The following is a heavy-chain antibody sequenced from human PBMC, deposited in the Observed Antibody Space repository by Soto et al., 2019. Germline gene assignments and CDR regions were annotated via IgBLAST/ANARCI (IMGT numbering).Heavy chain of an antibody. V-gene: IGHV1-2*04. Sequence: ASVNGSCKASGYSFTDYHIHWVRQAPGQGLEWLGRINPKSGGTSTAQKFQGWVTMTTDTSISTASMELTRLTSGDTAIYYCARGDSTDCSNGVCSFFYNHDMDVWGQGTPFTVSS. CDR3: ARGDSTDCSNGVCSFFYNHDMDV. CDR2: INPKSGGT. CDR1: GYSFTDYH. D-gene: IGHD2-8*01. J-gene: IGHJ6*02.